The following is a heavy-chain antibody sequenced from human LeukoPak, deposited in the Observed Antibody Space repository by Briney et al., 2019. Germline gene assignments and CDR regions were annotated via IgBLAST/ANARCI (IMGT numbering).Heavy chain of an antibody. CDR1: GYTFTSYD. V-gene: IGHV1-69*13. J-gene: IGHJ2*01. Sequence: SVKVSCKASGYTFTSYDINWVRQATGQGLEWMGGIIPIFGTANYAQKFQGRVTITADESTSTAYMELSSLRSEDTAVYYCASLRPVPAAIDEYWYFDLWGRGTLVTVSS. D-gene: IGHD2-2*01. CDR2: IIPIFGTA. CDR3: ASLRPVPAAIDEYWYFDL.